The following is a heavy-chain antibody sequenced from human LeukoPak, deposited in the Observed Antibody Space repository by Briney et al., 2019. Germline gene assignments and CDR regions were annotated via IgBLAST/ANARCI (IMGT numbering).Heavy chain of an antibody. CDR2: INHSGST. CDR1: GGSFSGYY. J-gene: IGHJ4*02. D-gene: IGHD4-17*01. Sequence: SETLSLTCAVYGGSFSGYYWSWIRQPPGKGLEWIGEINHSGSTNYNPSLKSRVTISVDTSKNQFSLKLSSVTAADTAVYYCARDLLTLGYGVIFDYWGQGTLVTVSS. CDR3: ARDLLTLGYGVIFDY. V-gene: IGHV4-34*01.